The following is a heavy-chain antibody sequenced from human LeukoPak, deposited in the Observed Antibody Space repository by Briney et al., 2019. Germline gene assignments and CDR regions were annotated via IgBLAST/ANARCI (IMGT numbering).Heavy chain of an antibody. CDR3: AKGKAYNTDNWFDP. J-gene: IGHJ5*02. CDR1: GLTFSSYA. CDR2: ISGSGGST. V-gene: IGHV3-23*01. Sequence: GGSLRLSCAASGLTFSSYAMSWVRQAPGKGLEWVSAISGSGGSTYYADSVKGRFTISRDNSKNTLYLQMNSLRAEDTAVYYCAKGKAYNTDNWFDPWGQGTLVTVSS. D-gene: IGHD5-18*01.